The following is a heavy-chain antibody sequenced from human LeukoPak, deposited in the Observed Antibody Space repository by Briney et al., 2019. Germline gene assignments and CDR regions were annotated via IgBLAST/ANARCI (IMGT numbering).Heavy chain of an antibody. CDR1: GGSFSGYY. CDR2: INHSGST. Sequence: KPSETLSLTCAVYGGSFSGYYWSWIRQPPGKGLEWIGEINHSGSTNYNPSLKSRVTISVDTSKNQFSLKLSSVTAADTAVYYCAREKEWNFDYWGQGTLVTVSS. V-gene: IGHV4-34*01. J-gene: IGHJ4*02. CDR3: AREKEWNFDY. D-gene: IGHD3-3*01.